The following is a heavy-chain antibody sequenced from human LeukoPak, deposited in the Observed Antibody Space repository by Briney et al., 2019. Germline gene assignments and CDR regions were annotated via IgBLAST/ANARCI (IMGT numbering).Heavy chain of an antibody. Sequence: PSETLSLTCTVSGGSISSSSYYWGWIRQTPGKGLELIGSIYYSGSTYYNPSLKSRVTISVDTSKNQFSLKLSSVTAADTAVYYCARGIRIQLWSPRGWYFDLWGRGTLVSVSS. CDR3: ARGIRIQLWSPRGWYFDL. CDR1: GGSISSSSYY. D-gene: IGHD5-18*01. V-gene: IGHV4-39*07. CDR2: IYYSGST. J-gene: IGHJ2*01.